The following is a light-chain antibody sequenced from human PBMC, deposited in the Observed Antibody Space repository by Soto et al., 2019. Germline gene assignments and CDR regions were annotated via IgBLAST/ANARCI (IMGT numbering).Light chain of an antibody. CDR2: TAS. CDR3: QQANTFLIT. J-gene: IGKJ5*01. V-gene: IGKV1-39*01. CDR1: QSISTY. Sequence: DIHMTQSPSSLSASVGYRFTITCRASQSISTYLNWYQQKAGLAPKLLIYTASSLQSGVPSRFSGSGSGTEYTLTISSLQPEDCGTYYCQQANTFLITFGQGTRLEIK.